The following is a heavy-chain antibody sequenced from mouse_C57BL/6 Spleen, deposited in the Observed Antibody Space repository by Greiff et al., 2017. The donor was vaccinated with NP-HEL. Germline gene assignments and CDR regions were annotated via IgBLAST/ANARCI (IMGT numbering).Heavy chain of an antibody. J-gene: IGHJ1*03. CDR3: ARWLLRRYFDV. CDR2: IDPSDSYT. Sequence: QVQLQQSGAELVKPGASVKLSCKASGYTFTSYWMQWVKQRPGQGLEWIGEIDPSDSYTNYNQKFKGKATLTVDTSSSTAYMQLSSLTSEDSAVYYGARWLLRRYFDVWGKGTTVTVSS. D-gene: IGHD2-3*01. V-gene: IGHV1-50*01. CDR1: GYTFTSYW.